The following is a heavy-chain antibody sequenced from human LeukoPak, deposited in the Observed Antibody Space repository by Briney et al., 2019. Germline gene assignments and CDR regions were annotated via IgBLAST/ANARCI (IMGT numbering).Heavy chain of an antibody. Sequence: SETLSLTCAVYGGSFSGYYWSCIRQPPGKGLEWIGEINHSGSTNYNPSLKSRVTISVDTSKNQLSLKLSSVTAADTAVYYCARDGRKTTYDSSGYSNYYYMDVWGKGTTVTVSS. CDR2: INHSGST. D-gene: IGHD3-22*01. CDR3: ARDGRKTTYDSSGYSNYYYMDV. V-gene: IGHV4-34*01. CDR1: GGSFSGYY. J-gene: IGHJ6*03.